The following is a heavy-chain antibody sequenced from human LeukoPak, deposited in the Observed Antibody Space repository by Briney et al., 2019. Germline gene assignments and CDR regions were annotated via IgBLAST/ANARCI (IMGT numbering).Heavy chain of an antibody. V-gene: IGHV3-30*03. Sequence: GGSLRLSCAASGFTFSSYGMHWVRQAPGKGLEWVAVISYDGSNKYYADSVKGRFTISRDNSKNTLYLQMNSLRAEDTAVYYCARSRYRSGCYGYWGQGTLVTVSS. D-gene: IGHD6-19*01. J-gene: IGHJ4*02. CDR1: GFTFSSYG. CDR3: ARSRYRSGCYGY. CDR2: ISYDGSNK.